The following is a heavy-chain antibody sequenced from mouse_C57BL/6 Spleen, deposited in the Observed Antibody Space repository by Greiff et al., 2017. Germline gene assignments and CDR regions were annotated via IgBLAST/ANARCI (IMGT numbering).Heavy chain of an antibody. CDR2: IRNKANGYTT. Sequence: EVHLVESGGGLVQPGGSLSLSCAASGFTFTDYYMSWVRQPPGKALEWLGFIRNKANGYTTEYSASVKGRFTISRDNSQSILYLQMNALRAEDSATDYCARYDGYDGFAYWGQGTLVTVSA. J-gene: IGHJ3*01. V-gene: IGHV7-3*01. CDR3: ARYDGYDGFAY. CDR1: GFTFTDYY. D-gene: IGHD2-2*01.